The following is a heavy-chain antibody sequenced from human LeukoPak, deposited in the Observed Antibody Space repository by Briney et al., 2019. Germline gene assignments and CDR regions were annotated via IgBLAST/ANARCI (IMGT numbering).Heavy chain of an antibody. V-gene: IGHV4-34*01. J-gene: IGHJ4*02. D-gene: IGHD4-23*01. CDR3: ARHVGTVPGGY. CDR2: INHSGST. CDR1: GGSFSGYY. Sequence: SETLSLTCSVYGGSFSGYYWSWIRQPPGKGLEWIGEINHSGSTNYNPSLKSRVTISVDTSKNQFSLKLSSVTAADTAVYYCARHVGTVPGGYWGQGTLVTVSS.